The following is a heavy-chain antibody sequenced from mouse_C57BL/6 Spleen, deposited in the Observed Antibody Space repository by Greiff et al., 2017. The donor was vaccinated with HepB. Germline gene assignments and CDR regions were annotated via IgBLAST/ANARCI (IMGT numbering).Heavy chain of an antibody. V-gene: IGHV5-17*01. CDR1: GFTFSDYG. Sequence: EVHLVASGGGLVKPGGSLKLSCAASGFTFSDYGMHWVRQAPEKGLEWVAYISSGSSTIYYADTVKGRFTISRDNAKNTLFLQMTSLRSEDTAMYYCARRDYEGYYGNAMDYWGQGTSVTVSS. J-gene: IGHJ4*01. D-gene: IGHD2-3*01. CDR3: ARRDYEGYYGNAMDY. CDR2: ISSGSSTI.